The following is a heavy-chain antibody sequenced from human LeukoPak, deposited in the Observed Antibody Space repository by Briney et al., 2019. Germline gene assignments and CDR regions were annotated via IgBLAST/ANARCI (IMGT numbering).Heavy chain of an antibody. CDR1: GFTFSSYE. Sequence: GGSLRLSCVVSGFTFSSYEMNWVRQAPGKGLEWVSYISSSGSTIYYADSVKGRFTISRDNAKNSLYLQMNSLRAEDTAVYYCAGGDTAVAHYWGQGTLVTVSS. D-gene: IGHD5-18*01. CDR3: AGGDTAVAHY. V-gene: IGHV3-48*03. J-gene: IGHJ4*02. CDR2: ISSSGSTI.